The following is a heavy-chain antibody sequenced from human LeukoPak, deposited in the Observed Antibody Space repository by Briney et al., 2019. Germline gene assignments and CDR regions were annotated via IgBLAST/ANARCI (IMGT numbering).Heavy chain of an antibody. CDR2: IRSKANSYAT. D-gene: IGHD3-22*01. V-gene: IGHV3-73*01. Sequence: GGSLRLSCAASGFTFSGSAMHWVRQASGKGLEWVGRIRSKANSYATAYAASVKGRFTISRDDSKNTAYLQMSSLKTEDTAVYYCTRRYYDSSGYYRDYWGQGTLVTVSS. CDR1: GFTFSGSA. CDR3: TRRYYDSSGYYRDY. J-gene: IGHJ4*02.